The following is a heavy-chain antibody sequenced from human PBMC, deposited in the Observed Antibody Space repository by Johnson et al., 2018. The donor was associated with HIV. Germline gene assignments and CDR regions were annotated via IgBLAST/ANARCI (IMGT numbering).Heavy chain of an antibody. V-gene: IGHV3-72*01. CDR3: VRDQGSGWPTNAFDI. J-gene: IGHJ3*02. Sequence: VQLVESGGGLVKPGGSLRLSCAASGFTFSDYYMSWIRQAPGKGLEWDGRIGSKDNSYATVYDVSLKDRFTISRDDSKNSLILQMNGLSDEDTADYYCVRDQGSGWPTNAFDIWGRGTRVTVSS. D-gene: IGHD6-19*01. CDR2: IGSKDNSYAT. CDR1: GFTFSDYY.